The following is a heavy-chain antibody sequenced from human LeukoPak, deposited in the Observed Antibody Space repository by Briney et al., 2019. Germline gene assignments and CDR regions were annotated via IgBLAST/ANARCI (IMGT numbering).Heavy chain of an antibody. J-gene: IGHJ4*02. CDR3: TSKYFAS. Sequence: GGSLRLSCAASGFTFSNAWMSWVRQAPGKGLEWVGRIKIKTDGGTTDYAAPVKGRFTISRDDSKNTLYLQMNSLKTEDTAVYYCTSKYFASWGQGTLVTVSS. CDR1: GFTFSNAW. D-gene: IGHD3-9*01. CDR2: IKIKTDGGTT. V-gene: IGHV3-15*01.